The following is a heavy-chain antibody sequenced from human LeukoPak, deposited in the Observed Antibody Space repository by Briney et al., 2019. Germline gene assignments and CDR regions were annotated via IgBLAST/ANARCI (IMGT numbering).Heavy chain of an antibody. CDR3: ACSAGGLIDC. CDR2: IWFDGSNK. J-gene: IGHJ4*02. CDR1: GFTFSNYN. D-gene: IGHD6-13*01. V-gene: IGHV3-33*01. Sequence: PGRSLRLSCTASGFTFSNYNMHWVRQAPGKGLEWVAVIWFDGSNKFYADSVKGRFTISRDNSKNTLYLQMNSLRAEDTAVYYCACSAGGLIDCWGQGTLVIVSS.